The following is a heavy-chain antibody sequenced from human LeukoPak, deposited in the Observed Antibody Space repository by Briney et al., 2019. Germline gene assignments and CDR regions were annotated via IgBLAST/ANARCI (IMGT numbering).Heavy chain of an antibody. J-gene: IGHJ4*02. V-gene: IGHV3-21*01. CDR2: ISSSSTYI. Sequence: GGSLRLSCAVSGFTFSSYSMNWVRQAPGKGLEWVSSISSSSTYIYYADSVKGRFTISRDNAKNSLYLQMNSLRADDTAVYYCAKGIVVVPAVADYWGQGTLVTVSS. D-gene: IGHD2-2*01. CDR1: GFTFSSYS. CDR3: AKGIVVVPAVADY.